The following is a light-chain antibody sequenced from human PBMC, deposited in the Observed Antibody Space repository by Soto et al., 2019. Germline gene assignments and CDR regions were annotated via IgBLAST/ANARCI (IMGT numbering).Light chain of an antibody. V-gene: IGKV3-20*01. J-gene: IGKJ1*01. CDR3: QQYGSSPPT. CDR2: GAS. CDR1: RGVSRNS. Sequence: EIVLTQSPGTLSLSPGERATLSCRAIRGVSRNSLAWYQQRPGQAPRPLIFGASSRATGIPDRVSGSGSGTDFTLTISRLEPEDFAVYYCQQYGSSPPTFGQGTKVEIK.